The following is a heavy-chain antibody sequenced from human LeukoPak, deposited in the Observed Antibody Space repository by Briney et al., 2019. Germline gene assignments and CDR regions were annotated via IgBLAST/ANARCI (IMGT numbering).Heavy chain of an antibody. CDR3: AREYYDARLDY. Sequence: PSQTLSLTCTVSGGSISSGSYYWSWIRPPAGKGLEWIGRIYTSGSTNYNPSLKSRVTMSVDTSKNQFSLKLSSVTAADTAVYYCAREYYDARLDYWGQGTLVTVSS. V-gene: IGHV4-61*02. CDR2: IYTSGST. J-gene: IGHJ4*02. CDR1: GGSISSGSYY. D-gene: IGHD3-22*01.